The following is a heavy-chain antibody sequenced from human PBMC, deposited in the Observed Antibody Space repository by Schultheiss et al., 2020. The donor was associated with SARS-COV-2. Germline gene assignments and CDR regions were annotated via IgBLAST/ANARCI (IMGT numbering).Heavy chain of an antibody. Sequence: SETLSLTCTVSGGSVSSSSYYWSWIRQPPGKGLEWIGYIYYIGSTNYNPSLKSRVTISVDTSKNQFSLKLSSVTAADTAVYYCARVGDQLLYWFDPWGQGTLVTVSS. J-gene: IGHJ5*02. CDR3: ARVGDQLLYWFDP. V-gene: IGHV4-61*01. D-gene: IGHD2-2*01. CDR2: IYYIGST. CDR1: GGSVSSSSYY.